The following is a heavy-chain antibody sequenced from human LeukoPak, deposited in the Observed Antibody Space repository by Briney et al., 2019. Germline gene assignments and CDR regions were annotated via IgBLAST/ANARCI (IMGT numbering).Heavy chain of an antibody. CDR2: IYYSRST. V-gene: IGHV4-59*01. Sequence: SETLSLTCSLCGGSISSYYWSWIRQPPGKGLEWIGNIYYSRSTNYNHSLKSRVTISVDTSKNQFSLKLSSVTAADTAVYYCARNRGFHYDILTPEYFDLWGRGTLVTVSS. CDR1: GGSISSYY. J-gene: IGHJ2*01. CDR3: ARNRGFHYDILTPEYFDL. D-gene: IGHD3-9*01.